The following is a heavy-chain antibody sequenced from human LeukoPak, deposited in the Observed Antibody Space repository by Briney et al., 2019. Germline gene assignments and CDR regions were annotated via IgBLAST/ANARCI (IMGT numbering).Heavy chain of an antibody. CDR1: GFTVSSNY. Sequence: HPGGSLRLSCAASGFTVSSNYMSWVRQAPGKGLEWVSVIYSGGSTYYADSVKGRFTISRDNSKNTLYLQMNSLRAEDTAVYYCARECSTSNAFDIWGQGTMVTVSS. D-gene: IGHD2-2*01. CDR2: IYSGGST. J-gene: IGHJ3*02. V-gene: IGHV3-66*01. CDR3: ARECSTSNAFDI.